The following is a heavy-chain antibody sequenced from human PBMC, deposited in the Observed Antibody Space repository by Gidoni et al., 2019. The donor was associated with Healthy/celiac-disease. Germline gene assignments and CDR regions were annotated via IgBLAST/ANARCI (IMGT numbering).Heavy chain of an antibody. CDR1: GFTFRGSA. CDR2: IRSKANSYAT. J-gene: IGHJ4*02. D-gene: IGHD3-3*01. Sequence: EVQLVESGGGLVQPGGSLKLSCAASGFTFRGSAMHWVRQASGKGLEWVGRIRSKANSYATAYAASVKGRFTISRDDSKNTAYLQMNSLKTEDTAVYYCTRHLEDDGGVPSHIYYFDYWGQGTLVTVSS. V-gene: IGHV3-73*02. CDR3: TRHLEDDGGVPSHIYYFDY.